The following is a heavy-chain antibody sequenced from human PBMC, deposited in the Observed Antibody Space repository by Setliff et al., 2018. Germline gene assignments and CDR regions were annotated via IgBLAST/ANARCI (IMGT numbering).Heavy chain of an antibody. J-gene: IGHJ5*02. CDR2: FYTSGNT. CDR1: GDSISSGYYY. CDR3: ARGGPTLTISRVLVVSSFDP. D-gene: IGHD3-3*01. V-gene: IGHV4-61*09. Sequence: SETLSLTCTVSGDSISSGYYYWTWIRQSAGKGLEWIGHFYTSGNTNYNPSLKSRVTISVDTSKNQFSLKLSSVTAADTATYYCARGGPTLTISRVLVVSSFDPWGRGSRVTVSS.